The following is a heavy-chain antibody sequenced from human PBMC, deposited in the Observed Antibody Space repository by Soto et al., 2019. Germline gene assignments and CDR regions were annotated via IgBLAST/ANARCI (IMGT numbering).Heavy chain of an antibody. CDR2: IIPIFGTA. V-gene: IGHV1-69*13. Sequence: SVKVSCKASGGTFSSYAISWVRQAPGQGLEWMGGIIPIFGTANYAQKFQGRVTITADESTSTAYMELSSLRSEDTAVYYCARSGITIFGVVNIHYYYMDVWGKGTTVTVSS. J-gene: IGHJ6*03. D-gene: IGHD3-3*01. CDR1: GGTFSSYA. CDR3: ARSGITIFGVVNIHYYYMDV.